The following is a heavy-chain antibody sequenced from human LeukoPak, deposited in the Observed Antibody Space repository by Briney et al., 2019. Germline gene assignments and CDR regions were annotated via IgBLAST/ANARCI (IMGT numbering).Heavy chain of an antibody. D-gene: IGHD6-19*01. CDR3: ISRVVGGYSSE. CDR2: IKQDGSEE. Sequence: GGSLRLSCAASGFTFSAYWMSWVRQAPGKGLEWVANIKQDGSEEYYVDSVKGRFTISRDNAKNSLFLQMNSLRAEDTAMYYCISRVVGGYSSEWGRGTLVTVSS. V-gene: IGHV3-7*01. J-gene: IGHJ4*02. CDR1: GFTFSAYW.